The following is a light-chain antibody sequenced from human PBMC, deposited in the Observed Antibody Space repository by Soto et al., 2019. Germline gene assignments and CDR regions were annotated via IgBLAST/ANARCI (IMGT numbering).Light chain of an antibody. Sequence: QSVLTQPASVSGSPGQSITISCTGTSXDVGGYNYVSWYQHRPGEAPKLMIFEVTKRPSGVSNRFSGSKSGNTASLTISGLQAEDEADYFCNSYTTSSTYVFGSGTKVTVL. J-gene: IGLJ1*01. CDR3: NSYTTSSTYV. CDR2: EVT. CDR1: SXDVGGYNY. V-gene: IGLV2-14*01.